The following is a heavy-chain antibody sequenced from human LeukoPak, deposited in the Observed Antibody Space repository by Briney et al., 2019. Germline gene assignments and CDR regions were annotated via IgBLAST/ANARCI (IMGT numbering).Heavy chain of an antibody. CDR3: ARDGMVWFGEFRFDY. D-gene: IGHD3-10*01. CDR1: GFTFRSYW. CDR2: INSDGGST. J-gene: IGHJ4*02. Sequence: GGSLRLSCAASGFTFRSYWMHWVRQAPGKGLVWVSRINSDGGSTSYADSVKGRFTISRDNAKNTLYLQMNSLRAEDTAVYYCARDGMVWFGEFRFDYWGQGTLVTVSS. V-gene: IGHV3-74*01.